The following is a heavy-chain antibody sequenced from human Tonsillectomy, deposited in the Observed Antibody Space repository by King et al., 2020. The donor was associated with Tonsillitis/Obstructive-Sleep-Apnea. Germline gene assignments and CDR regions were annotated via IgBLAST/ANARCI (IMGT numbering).Heavy chain of an antibody. CDR2: TSWNSGSI. CDR3: AKERYYDLWSGPNNAFDI. Sequence: VQLVESGGGLVQPGRSLRLSCAASGFTFDDYAMHWVRQAPGKGLEWVSGTSWNSGSIGYADSVKGRFTISRDNAKNSLYLQMNSLRAEDTALYYCAKERYYDLWSGPNNAFDIWGQGTMVTVSS. J-gene: IGHJ3*02. D-gene: IGHD3-3*01. CDR1: GFTFDDYA. V-gene: IGHV3-9*01.